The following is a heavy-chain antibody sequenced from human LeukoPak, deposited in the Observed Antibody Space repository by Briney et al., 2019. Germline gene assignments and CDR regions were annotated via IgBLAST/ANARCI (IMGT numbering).Heavy chain of an antibody. V-gene: IGHV3-66*01. J-gene: IGHJ4*02. Sequence: PGGSLRLSCAISGFTVSGNYMNWVRQAPGKGLEWVSVLYSGGTTSYADSAKGRFTISRDNSKNTLYLEMNSLRAEDTAVYYCARGRWEPGGGVDYWGQGTLVTVSS. CDR3: ARGRWEPGGGVDY. CDR2: LYSGGTT. D-gene: IGHD1-26*01. CDR1: GFTVSGNY.